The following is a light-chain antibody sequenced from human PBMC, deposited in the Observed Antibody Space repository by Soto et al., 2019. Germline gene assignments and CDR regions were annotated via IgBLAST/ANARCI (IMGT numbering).Light chain of an antibody. V-gene: IGKV3-15*01. CDR3: QQYNNWPRT. Sequence: EIVMAPSPGTLSVSPGEKDTLSCRASQSVSSNLAWYQQRPGQAPRLLIYGASTRATGIPARFSGSGSGTEFTLTISSLQSEDFAVYYCQQYNNWPRTFGQGTKVDIK. CDR1: QSVSSN. J-gene: IGKJ1*01. CDR2: GAS.